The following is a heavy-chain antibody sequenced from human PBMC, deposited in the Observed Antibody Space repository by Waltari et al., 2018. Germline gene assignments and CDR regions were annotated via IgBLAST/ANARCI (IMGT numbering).Heavy chain of an antibody. Sequence: HVPLQESGPGLVKSSETLSLTCTLSGHFISRGYYWGWLRHPPGKGLEWIGSIYHSGGTNYNPSIKGRVTLSVDTSKNLFSLKLNSVTAADTAVYCCVASTGTVTSGVYYYYMDVWAKGTTVTVSS. J-gene: IGHJ6*03. D-gene: IGHD4-17*01. CDR1: GHFISRGYY. CDR2: IYHSGGT. V-gene: IGHV4-38-2*02. CDR3: VASTGTVTSGVYYYYMDV.